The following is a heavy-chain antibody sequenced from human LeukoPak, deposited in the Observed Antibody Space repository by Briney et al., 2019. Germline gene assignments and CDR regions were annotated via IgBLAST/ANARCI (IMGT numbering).Heavy chain of an antibody. CDR1: GFTFSSYS. J-gene: IGHJ4*02. D-gene: IGHD3-16*01. CDR2: ISSSSSYI. Sequence: GSLRLSCAASGFTFSSYSMDWVRQAPGKGLEWVSSISSSSSYIYYADSVKGRFTISRDNSKNSLYLQMNSLRTEDTALYYCAKDRRGLLDYWGQGTLVTVSS. CDR3: AKDRRGLLDY. V-gene: IGHV3-21*04.